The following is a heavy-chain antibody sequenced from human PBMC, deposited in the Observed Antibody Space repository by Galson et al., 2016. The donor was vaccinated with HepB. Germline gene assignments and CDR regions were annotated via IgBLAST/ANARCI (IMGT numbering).Heavy chain of an antibody. CDR1: GFRFSEHY. J-gene: IGHJ3*02. CDR2: TRNKVNSYTT. CDR3: ARPSGKYSGGFDI. D-gene: IGHD2/OR15-2a*01. V-gene: IGHV3-72*01. Sequence: SLRLSCAAFGFRFSEHYMDWVRQAPGKGLEWVGRTRNKVNSYTTEYAASVKGRFTISRDDSKNSLYLQMNSLKTEDTALYYCARPSGKYSGGFDIWGQGTMVTVSS.